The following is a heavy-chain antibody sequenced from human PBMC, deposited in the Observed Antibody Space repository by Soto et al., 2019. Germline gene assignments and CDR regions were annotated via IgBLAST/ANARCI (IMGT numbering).Heavy chain of an antibody. J-gene: IGHJ4*02. CDR2: ISGKGDTT. V-gene: IGHV3-23*01. Sequence: EVQLLESGGGLVQPGGSLRLSCAASGFTFSDNAMSWVRQASGGGLEWVSAISGKGDTTFYADSVKGRFTIYRDNSRNTLFLQMSSLRVEDTAIFYCESEGGTASTPYVADWGQGTLVTVSS. CDR3: ESEGGTASTPYVAD. D-gene: IGHD3-10*02. CDR1: GFTFSDNA.